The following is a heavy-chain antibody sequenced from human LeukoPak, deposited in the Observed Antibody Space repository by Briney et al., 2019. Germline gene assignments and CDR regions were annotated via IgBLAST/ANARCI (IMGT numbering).Heavy chain of an antibody. CDR2: ISGSGTTI. D-gene: IGHD4-17*01. Sequence: PGGSLRLPCAVSGFTFSSYEMNWVRQAPGKGLEWVSYISGSGTTIYYADSVKGRFTISRDNAKNSLYLQMNSLRAEDTAVYYCARDRSTVTTWVDYWGQGTLVTVSS. V-gene: IGHV3-48*03. CDR1: GFTFSSYE. J-gene: IGHJ4*02. CDR3: ARDRSTVTTWVDY.